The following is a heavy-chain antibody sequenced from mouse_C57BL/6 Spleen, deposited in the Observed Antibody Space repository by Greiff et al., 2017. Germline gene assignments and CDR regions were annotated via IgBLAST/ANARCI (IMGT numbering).Heavy chain of an antibody. D-gene: IGHD1-1*01. J-gene: IGHJ1*03. CDR2: ISSGGDYI. CDR3: TREADYYGSSYGYFDV. V-gene: IGHV5-9-1*02. CDR1: GFTFSSYA. Sequence: EVHLVESGEGLVKPGGSLKLSCAASGFTFSSYAMSWVRQTPEKRLEWVAYISSGGDYIYYADTVKGRFTISRDNARNTLYLQMSSLKSEDTAMYYCTREADYYGSSYGYFDVWGTGTTVTVSS.